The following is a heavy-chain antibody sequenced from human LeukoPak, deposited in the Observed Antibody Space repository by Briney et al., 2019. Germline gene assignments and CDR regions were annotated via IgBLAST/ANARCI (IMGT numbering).Heavy chain of an antibody. CDR2: IYYSGST. J-gene: IGHJ4*02. CDR1: GGSISSSSYY. V-gene: IGHV4-39*01. D-gene: IGHD6-19*01. Sequence: SETLSLTCTVSGGSISSSSYYWGRIRQPPGKGRELLGSIYYSGSTYYNPSLKSRVTISVDTSKNQFSLKLSSVTAADTAVYYCASGYSSGWYYFDYWGQGTLVTVSS. CDR3: ASGYSSGWYYFDY.